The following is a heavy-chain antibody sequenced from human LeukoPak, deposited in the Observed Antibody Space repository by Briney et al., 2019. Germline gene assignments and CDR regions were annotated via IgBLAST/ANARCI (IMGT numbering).Heavy chain of an antibody. V-gene: IGHV1-69*05. D-gene: IGHD3-10*01. CDR3: ATDLVRGVIAWFDP. CDR1: GGTFSSYA. CDR2: IIPIFGTA. J-gene: IGHJ5*02. Sequence: SVKVSXKASGGTFSSYAISWVRQAPGQGLEWMGRIIPIFGTANYAQKFQGRVTITTDESTSTAYMELSSLRSEDTAVYYCATDLVRGVIAWFDPWGQGTLVTVSS.